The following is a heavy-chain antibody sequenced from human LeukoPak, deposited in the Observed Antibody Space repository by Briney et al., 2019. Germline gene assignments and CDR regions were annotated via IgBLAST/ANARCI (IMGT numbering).Heavy chain of an antibody. D-gene: IGHD2-15*01. V-gene: IGHV4-59*08. CDR1: GGSISSYY. J-gene: IGHJ3*02. CDR3: ARGYCSGGSCYSDAFDI. CDR2: IYYSGST. Sequence: SETLSLTCTVSGGSISSYYWSWIRQPPGKGLEWIGYIYYSGSTNYNPSLKGRVTISVDTSKNQFSLKLSSVTAADTAVYYCARGYCSGGSCYSDAFDIWGQGTMVTVSS.